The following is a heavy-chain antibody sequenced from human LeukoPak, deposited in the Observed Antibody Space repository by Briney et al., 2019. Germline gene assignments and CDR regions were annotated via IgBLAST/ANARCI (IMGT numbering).Heavy chain of an antibody. CDR1: GYTFTSNY. CDR3: ARARGSSSWFVDQNPRRNWFDP. D-gene: IGHD6-13*01. CDR2: ISPSGGST. J-gene: IGHJ5*02. V-gene: IGHV1-46*01. Sequence: GASVKVSCKAFGYTFTSNYMHWVRQAPGQGPEWMGVISPSGGSTTYAQKFQGRVTMTRDTSISTAYMELDSLISDDTAVYYCARARGSSSWFVDQNPRRNWFDPWGQGTLVTVSS.